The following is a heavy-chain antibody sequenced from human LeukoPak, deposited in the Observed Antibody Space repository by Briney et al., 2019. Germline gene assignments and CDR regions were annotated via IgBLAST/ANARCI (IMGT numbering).Heavy chain of an antibody. Sequence: GGSLRLSCAASGLTFSSFSMNWVRQAPGKGLDWVSYISRDSGVTYYADSVRGRFTISRDNAQNSLSLQMSSLRPEDTAIYYCARDHDWAFDVWGQGTMVTVSS. D-gene: IGHD3-9*01. J-gene: IGHJ3*01. V-gene: IGHV3-48*01. CDR1: GLTFSSFS. CDR3: ARDHDWAFDV. CDR2: ISRDSGVT.